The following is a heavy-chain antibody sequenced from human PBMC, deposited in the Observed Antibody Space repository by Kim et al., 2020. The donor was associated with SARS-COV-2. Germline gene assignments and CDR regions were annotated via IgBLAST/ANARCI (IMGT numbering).Heavy chain of an antibody. J-gene: IGHJ4*02. Sequence: YYNPALKSRVTISVDTSKNQFSLKLSSVTAADTAVYYCARWLVTLDYFDYWGQGTLVTVSS. CDR3: ARWLVTLDYFDY. D-gene: IGHD6-19*01. V-gene: IGHV4-39*01.